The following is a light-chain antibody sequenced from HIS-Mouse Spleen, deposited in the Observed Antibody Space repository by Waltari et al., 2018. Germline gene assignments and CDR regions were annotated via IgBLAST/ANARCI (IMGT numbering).Light chain of an antibody. CDR1: SSDVRSYNL. Sequence: QSALTQPASVSGSPGQSITLPCPGTSSDVRSYNLVSWYQQHPGKAPKLMIYEGSKRPSGVSNRFSGSKSGNTASLTISGLQAEDEADYYCCSYAGSSFVVFGGGTKLTVL. CDR3: CSYAGSSFVV. J-gene: IGLJ2*01. CDR2: EGS. V-gene: IGLV2-23*01.